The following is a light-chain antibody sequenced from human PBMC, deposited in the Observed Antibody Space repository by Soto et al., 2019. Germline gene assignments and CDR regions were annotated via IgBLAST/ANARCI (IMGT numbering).Light chain of an antibody. Sequence: EIVLTQSPATLSLSPGERDTLSCRASQSVSSYLAWYQQKPGQAPRLLIYDASNRATGIPARFSGSGSGTDFTHTISSLEPEDFAVYYCQQRSNWPLLTFGGGTKVEIK. CDR2: DAS. V-gene: IGKV3-11*01. J-gene: IGKJ4*01. CDR3: QQRSNWPLLT. CDR1: QSVSSY.